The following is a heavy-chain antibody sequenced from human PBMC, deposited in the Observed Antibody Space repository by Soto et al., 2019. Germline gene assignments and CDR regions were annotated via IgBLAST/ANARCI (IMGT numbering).Heavy chain of an antibody. CDR1: VYTFTSYG. Sequence: XSVKVSCKASVYTFTSYGISWVRQAPGQGLEWMGWISAYNGNTNYAQKLQGRVTMTTGTSTSTAYMELRSLRSDDTAVYYCARDLKYSYGQNYYYYGMDAWGQGTTVTVSS. D-gene: IGHD5-18*01. CDR3: ARDLKYSYGQNYYYYGMDA. V-gene: IGHV1-18*01. J-gene: IGHJ6*02. CDR2: ISAYNGNT.